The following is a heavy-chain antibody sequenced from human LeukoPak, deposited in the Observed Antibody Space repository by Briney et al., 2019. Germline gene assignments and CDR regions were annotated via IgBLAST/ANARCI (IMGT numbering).Heavy chain of an antibody. Sequence: EASVKVSCKASGYTFSSYGISWVRQAPGQGLEWMGWISAYNGNTDYAQNLRGRLIMTTDTSTSTAYMELRSLRSDDTAVYYCARDSVDGSGTYYNDSPDYWGQGTLVTVSS. CDR1: GYTFSSYG. D-gene: IGHD3-10*01. CDR2: ISAYNGNT. J-gene: IGHJ4*02. V-gene: IGHV1-18*01. CDR3: ARDSVDGSGTYYNDSPDY.